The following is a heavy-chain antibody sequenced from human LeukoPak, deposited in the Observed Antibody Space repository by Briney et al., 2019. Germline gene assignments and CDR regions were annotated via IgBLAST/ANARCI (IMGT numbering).Heavy chain of an antibody. CDR1: GFTFSDYY. D-gene: IGHD3-16*01. V-gene: IGHV3-11*01. J-gene: IGHJ4*02. CDR3: ARDEESLRIFDR. CDR2: ISNNGNTI. Sequence: KSGGSLRLSCAASGFTFSDYYMSWIRQAPGKGLEWISFISNNGNTIYYADSVKRLFTISRDNARNSLYLQMNSLRAEDTAVYYCARDEESLRIFDRWGQGTLVTVSS.